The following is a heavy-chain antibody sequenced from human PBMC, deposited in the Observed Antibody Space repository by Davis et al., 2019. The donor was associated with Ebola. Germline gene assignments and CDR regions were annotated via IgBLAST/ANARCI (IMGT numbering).Heavy chain of an antibody. Sequence: GESLKISCAASGFTFSSYSMNWVRQAPGKGLEWVSSISSSSSYIYYADSVKGRFTISRDNAKNSLYLQMNSLRAEDTAVYYCARGREEVVWAWFDPWGQGTLVTVSS. J-gene: IGHJ5*02. CDR3: ARGREEVVWAWFDP. CDR1: GFTFSSYS. V-gene: IGHV3-21*01. D-gene: IGHD1-26*01. CDR2: ISSSSSYI.